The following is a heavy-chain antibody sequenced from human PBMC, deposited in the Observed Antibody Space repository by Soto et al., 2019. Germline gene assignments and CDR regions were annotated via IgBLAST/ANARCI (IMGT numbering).Heavy chain of an antibody. Sequence: SLRLSCAASGFTFANYGMHWVRQAPGTGLEWVAVVWYNGDTKHYADSVKGRFTISRDNSKNTLYLQMNNLRADDTAVYYCARGCGGDCYSAPPSDYWGQGTLVTVSS. J-gene: IGHJ4*02. D-gene: IGHD2-21*02. CDR3: ARGCGGDCYSAPPSDY. CDR1: GFTFANYG. V-gene: IGHV3-33*01. CDR2: VWYNGDTK.